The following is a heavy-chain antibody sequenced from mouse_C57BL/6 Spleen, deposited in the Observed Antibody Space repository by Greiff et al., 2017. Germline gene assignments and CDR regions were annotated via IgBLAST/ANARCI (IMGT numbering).Heavy chain of an antibody. CDR2: IDPSDSYT. Sequence: VQLQQPGAELVRPGTSVKLSCKASGYTFTSYWMHWVKQRPGQGLEWIGVIDPSDSYTNYNQKFKGKATLTVDTSSSTAYMQLSSLTSEDSAVYYCAGLTMDYWGQGTSVTVSS. J-gene: IGHJ4*01. V-gene: IGHV1-59*01. CDR1: GYTFTSYW. CDR3: AGLTMDY.